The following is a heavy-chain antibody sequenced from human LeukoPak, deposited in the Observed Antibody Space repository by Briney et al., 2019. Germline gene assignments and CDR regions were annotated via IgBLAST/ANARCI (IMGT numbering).Heavy chain of an antibody. V-gene: IGHV3-23*01. CDR3: AKDRRGGGYNWLDYFDY. D-gene: IGHD5-24*01. Sequence: GGSLRLSCAASGFTFSSYAMGWVRQAPGKGLEWVSAISGSGGSTYYADSVKGRFTISRDNSKNTLYLQMNSLRAEDTAVYYCAKDRRGGGYNWLDYFDYWGQGTLVTVSS. J-gene: IGHJ4*02. CDR2: ISGSGGST. CDR1: GFTFSSYA.